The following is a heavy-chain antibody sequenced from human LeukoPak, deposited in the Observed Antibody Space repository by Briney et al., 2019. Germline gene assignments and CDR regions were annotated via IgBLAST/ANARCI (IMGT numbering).Heavy chain of an antibody. D-gene: IGHD2-15*01. CDR1: GGSISSGSYY. V-gene: IGHV4-61*02. Sequence: KPSETLSLTCTVSGGSISSGSYYWSWIRQPAGKGLEWIGRIYTSGSTNYNPPLKSRVTISVDTSKNQFSLKLSSVTAADTAVYYCARDHCSGGSCYRDYYYYYMDVWGKGTTVTVSS. J-gene: IGHJ6*03. CDR2: IYTSGST. CDR3: ARDHCSGGSCYRDYYYYYMDV.